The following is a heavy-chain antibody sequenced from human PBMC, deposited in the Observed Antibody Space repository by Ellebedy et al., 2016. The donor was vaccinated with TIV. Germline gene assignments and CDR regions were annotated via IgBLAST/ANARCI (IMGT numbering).Heavy chain of an antibody. CDR2: INPNSGGT. CDR1: GYTFTGYY. V-gene: IGHV1-2*02. Sequence: AASVKVSCKASGYTFTGYYMHWVRQAPGQGLEWMGWINPNSGGTNYAQKFQGRVTMTRDTSISTAYMELSRLRSDDTAVYYCARDRYSGSYYYYYYYYGMDVWGQGTTVTVSS. J-gene: IGHJ6*02. CDR3: ARDRYSGSYYYYYYYYGMDV. D-gene: IGHD1-26*01.